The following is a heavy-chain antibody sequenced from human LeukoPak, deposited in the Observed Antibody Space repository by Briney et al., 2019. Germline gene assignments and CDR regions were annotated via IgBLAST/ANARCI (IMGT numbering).Heavy chain of an antibody. CDR2: IWYDGGNK. CDR1: AFTFSSYG. D-gene: IGHD5-18*01. J-gene: IGHJ4*02. Sequence: GGSLRLSCAASAFTFSSYGMHWVRQAPGKGLEWVALIWYDGGNKYYADSVKGRFTISRDNSKNTLYLQMNSLRAEDTAVYYCAKTHSVKGYTYGYFDYWGQGTLVTVSS. CDR3: AKTHSVKGYTYGYFDY. V-gene: IGHV3-33*06.